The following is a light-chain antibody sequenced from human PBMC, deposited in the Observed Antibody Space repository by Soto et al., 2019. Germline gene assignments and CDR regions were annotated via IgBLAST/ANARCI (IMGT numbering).Light chain of an antibody. CDR3: QQRSIWPLT. CDR1: ENLRTF. V-gene: IGKV3-11*01. J-gene: IGKJ4*01. Sequence: EIVLTQSPAILSLSPGERATLSCRATENLRTFLAWYQQKAGQAPRLLIYDASNRATGIPDRFSGSGSGTDFTLTISNLEPEDSAVYYCQQRSIWPLTFGGGTKVDIK. CDR2: DAS.